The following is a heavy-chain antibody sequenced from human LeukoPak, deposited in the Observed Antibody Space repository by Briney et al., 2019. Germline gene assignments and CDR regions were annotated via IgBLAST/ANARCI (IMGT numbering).Heavy chain of an antibody. J-gene: IGHJ4*02. Sequence: GGSLRLSCAASGFTFCSYAMIWVRRAPGKGLEWVSSISSSGGSTYYADSVKGRFTVSRDNSKNTLYLQMSSLRAEDTAVYYCANQARRTGYYFDYWGQGTLVTVSS. CDR3: ANQARRTGYYFDY. V-gene: IGHV3-23*01. CDR2: ISSSGGST. CDR1: GFTFCSYA.